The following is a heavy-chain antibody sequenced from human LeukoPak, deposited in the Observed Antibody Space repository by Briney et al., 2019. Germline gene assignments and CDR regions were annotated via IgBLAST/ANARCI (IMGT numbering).Heavy chain of an antibody. J-gene: IGHJ4*02. CDR3: ASKHYYDSSGYWY. Sequence: SETLSLTCTVSGGSISSGDYYWGWIRQPPGKGLEWIGYIYYSGSTYYNPSLKSRVTISVDTSKNQFSLKLSSVTAADTAVYYCASKHYYDSSGYWYWGQGTLVTVSS. CDR2: IYYSGST. V-gene: IGHV4-30-4*01. CDR1: GGSISSGDYY. D-gene: IGHD3-22*01.